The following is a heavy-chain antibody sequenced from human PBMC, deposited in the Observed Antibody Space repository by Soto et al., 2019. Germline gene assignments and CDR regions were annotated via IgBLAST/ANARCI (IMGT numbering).Heavy chain of an antibody. V-gene: IGHV3-30*18. Sequence: GGSLRLSCAASGFTFSIYGMHWVRDAPGKGLEWVAVISYDGSNKYYADSVKGRFTISRDNSKNTLYLQMNSLRAEDTAVYYCAKDQGSYSSSAGFYYYYGMDVWGQGTTVTVSS. J-gene: IGHJ6*02. CDR2: ISYDGSNK. D-gene: IGHD6-6*01. CDR1: GFTFSIYG. CDR3: AKDQGSYSSSAGFYYYYGMDV.